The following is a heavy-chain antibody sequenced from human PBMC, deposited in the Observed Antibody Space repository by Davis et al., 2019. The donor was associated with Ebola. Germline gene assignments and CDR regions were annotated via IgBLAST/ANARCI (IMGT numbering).Heavy chain of an antibody. D-gene: IGHD2-15*01. CDR1: GGSISSYY. CDR3: ARGRVVYYYYYGMDV. Sequence: PSETLSLTCTVSGGSISSYYWSWIRQPPGKGLEWIGYIYYSGSTNYNPSLKSRVTISVDTSKNQFSLKLSSVTAADTAVYYCARGRVVYYYYYGMDVWGQGTTVTVSS. V-gene: IGHV4-59*12. J-gene: IGHJ6*02. CDR2: IYYSGST.